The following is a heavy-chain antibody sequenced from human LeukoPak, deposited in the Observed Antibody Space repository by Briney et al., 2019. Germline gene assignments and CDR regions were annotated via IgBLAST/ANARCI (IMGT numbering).Heavy chain of an antibody. V-gene: IGHV3-30-3*01. CDR3: ARNSNYYGMDV. D-gene: IGHD4-23*01. CDR2: ISYDGSNK. CDR1: GFTFSSYA. J-gene: IGHJ6*02. Sequence: PGRSLRLSCAASGFTFSSYAMHWVRQAPGKGLEWVAVISYDGSNKYYADSVKGRSTISRDNSKNTLYLQMNSLRAEGTAVYYCARNSNYYGMDVWGQGTTVTVSS.